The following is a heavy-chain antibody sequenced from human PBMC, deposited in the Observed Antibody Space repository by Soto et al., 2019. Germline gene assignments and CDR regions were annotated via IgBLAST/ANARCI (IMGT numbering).Heavy chain of an antibody. J-gene: IGHJ6*02. CDR3: AREDRDRETGLVPAAIDGMDV. D-gene: IGHD2-2*01. CDR2: IIPSFDIA. Sequence: QVQLVQSGAEVKKPGSSVKVSCKASGGTFSRYSITWVRQAPGHGLEWIGRIIPSFDIASYAQKFQGRVTITADESTSTDYMELSSLRSDDTAVYYCAREDRDRETGLVPAAIDGMDVWGQGTTVTVSS. CDR1: GGTFSRYS. V-gene: IGHV1-69*08.